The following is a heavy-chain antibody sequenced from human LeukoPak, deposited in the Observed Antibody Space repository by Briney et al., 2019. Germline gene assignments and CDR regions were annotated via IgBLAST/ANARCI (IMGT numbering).Heavy chain of an antibody. CDR1: GGSISSGSYY. CDR2: IYTSGRT. J-gene: IGHJ6*03. Sequence: SETLSLTCTVSGGSISSGSYYWTWIRQPAGKGLEWIGRIYTSGRTNYSPSLKGRVTISVDTSKSQFSLNLSSVTAADTAVYYCARDRREHYYYYYMDVWGKGTTVTVSS. CDR3: ARDRREHYYYYYMDV. D-gene: IGHD5-24*01. V-gene: IGHV4-61*02.